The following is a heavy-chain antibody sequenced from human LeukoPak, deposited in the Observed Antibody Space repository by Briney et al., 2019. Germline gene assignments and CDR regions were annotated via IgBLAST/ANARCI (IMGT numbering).Heavy chain of an antibody. CDR1: GFTVSSNY. Sequence: GGSLRLSSAASGFTVSSNYMSWVRQAPGKGLEWVSVIYSGGSTYYADSVKGRFTISRDNSKNTLYLQMNSLRAEDTAVYYCARDRGGGYMDVWGKGTTVTVSS. CDR3: ARDRGGGYMDV. CDR2: IYSGGST. V-gene: IGHV3-53*01. D-gene: IGHD3-10*01. J-gene: IGHJ6*03.